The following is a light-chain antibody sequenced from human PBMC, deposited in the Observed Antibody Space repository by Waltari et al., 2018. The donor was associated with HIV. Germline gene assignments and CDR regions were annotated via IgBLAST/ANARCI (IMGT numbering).Light chain of an antibody. CDR3: HHYNNWRET. J-gene: IGKJ1*01. CDR2: GTS. Sequence: EILMTQSPATPSVSPGERDTLSCRASQSVNSNLAWYQQKPGQTPRLLIYGTSTRATDIPARFSGSGSGTEFTLTISSLQSEDFAVYYCHHYNNWRETFGQGTKVEIK. CDR1: QSVNSN. V-gene: IGKV3-15*01.